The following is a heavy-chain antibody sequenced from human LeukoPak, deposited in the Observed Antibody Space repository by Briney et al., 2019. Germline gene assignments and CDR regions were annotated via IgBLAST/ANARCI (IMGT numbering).Heavy chain of an antibody. D-gene: IGHD5-18*01. CDR3: ARVVSTAMVTPDFDY. J-gene: IGHJ4*02. CDR1: GYTFTSYG. V-gene: IGHV1-18*01. CDR2: ISAYNGNT. Sequence: ASVKFSCNASGYTFTSYGISWVRQAPGQGLEWMGWISAYNGNTNYAQKLQGRVTMPTDTSTSTAYMELRSLRSDDTAVYYCARVVSTAMVTPDFDYWGQGTLVTVSS.